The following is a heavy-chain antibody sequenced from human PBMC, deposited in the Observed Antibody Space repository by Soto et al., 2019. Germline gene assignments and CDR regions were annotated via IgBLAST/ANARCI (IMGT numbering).Heavy chain of an antibody. D-gene: IGHD4-4*01. CDR3: ARDRYDYSTSPRYYYYGMDV. J-gene: IGHJ6*02. Sequence: QVQLVQSGAEVKKPGSSVKVSCKASGGTFSSYAISWVRQAPAQGLEWMGGIIPIFGTANYAQKFQGRVTITADESTSTAYMELSSLRSADTAVYYCARDRYDYSTSPRYYYYGMDVWGQGTTVTVSS. CDR2: IIPIFGTA. V-gene: IGHV1-69*01. CDR1: GGTFSSYA.